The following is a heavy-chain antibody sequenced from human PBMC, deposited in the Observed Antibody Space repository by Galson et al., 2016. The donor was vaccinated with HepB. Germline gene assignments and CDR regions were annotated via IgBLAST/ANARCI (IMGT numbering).Heavy chain of an antibody. Sequence: SVKVSCKASGDAFSSYAISWVRQAPGQGLEWMGGIIPVFGPANYAQKFQGRVTITADESTSTVYMQLNNLRLEGTAVYFCARDLGGNAGPDVYCGQGNLVTVSS. D-gene: IGHD1-14*01. J-gene: IGHJ4*02. CDR1: GDAFSSYA. CDR2: IIPVFGPA. CDR3: ARDLGGNAGPDVY. V-gene: IGHV1-69*13.